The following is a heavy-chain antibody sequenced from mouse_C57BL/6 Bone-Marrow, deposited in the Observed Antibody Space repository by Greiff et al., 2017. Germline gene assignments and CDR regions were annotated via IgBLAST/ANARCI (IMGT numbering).Heavy chain of an antibody. J-gene: IGHJ4*01. CDR3: ARRHGSSYGYAMDY. V-gene: IGHV1-72*01. Sequence: QVQLQQPGAELVKPGASVKLSCKASGYTFTSYWMHRVKPRPGRGLEWIGRIDPNSGGTKYNEKFKSKGTLTVDKPSSTAYMQLSSLTSEDSAVYYCARRHGSSYGYAMDYWGQGTSVTVSS. CDR1: GYTFTSYW. CDR2: IDPNSGGT. D-gene: IGHD1-1*01.